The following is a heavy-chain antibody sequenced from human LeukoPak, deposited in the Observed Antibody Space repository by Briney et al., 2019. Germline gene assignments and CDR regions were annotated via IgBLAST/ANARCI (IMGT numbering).Heavy chain of an antibody. V-gene: IGHV3-66*01. CDR3: ARDLVGATNY. Sequence: GGSLRLSCAASGFTVSSNYMSWVRQAPGKGLEWVSVIYSGGSTYYTDSVKGRFTISRDNSKNTLYLQMNSLRAEDTAVYYCARDLVGATNYWGQGTLVTVSS. D-gene: IGHD1-26*01. CDR2: IYSGGST. CDR1: GFTVSSNY. J-gene: IGHJ4*02.